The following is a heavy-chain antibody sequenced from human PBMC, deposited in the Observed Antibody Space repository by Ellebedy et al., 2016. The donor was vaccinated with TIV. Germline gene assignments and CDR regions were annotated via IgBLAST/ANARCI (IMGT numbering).Heavy chain of an antibody. CDR1: GYSFTSYW. Sequence: GESLKISCKGSGYSFTSYWIGWVRQMPGKGLEWMGRISPGDSVTRYSPSFQSQVTSSADRSISTVYLQWSSLKASDSAMYYCARRGTTGGYGMDVWGQGTTVTVSS. V-gene: IGHV5-51*01. CDR3: ARRGTTGGYGMDV. J-gene: IGHJ6*02. D-gene: IGHD1-1*01. CDR2: ISPGDSVT.